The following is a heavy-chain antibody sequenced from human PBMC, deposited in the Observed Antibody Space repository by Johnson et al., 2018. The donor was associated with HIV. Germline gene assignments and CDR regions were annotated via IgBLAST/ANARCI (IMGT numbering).Heavy chain of an antibody. CDR3: ARDRLSSSSYNDAFDI. V-gene: IGHV3-66*02. Sequence: LLVESGGGLVQPGGSLRLSRAASGFTVSSNYMNWVRQAPGKGLEWVSVIFSDGTTYYAGSVTGRFPISRDNSKNTLYLQMNSLRSEDTAVYYCARDRLSSSSYNDAFDIWGQGTMVTVSS. D-gene: IGHD2-2*02. CDR2: IFSDGTT. CDR1: GFTVSSNY. J-gene: IGHJ3*02.